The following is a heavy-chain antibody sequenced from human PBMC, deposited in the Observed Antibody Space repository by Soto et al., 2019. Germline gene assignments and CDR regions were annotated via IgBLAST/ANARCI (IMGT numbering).Heavy chain of an antibody. J-gene: IGHJ4*02. CDR3: ARLRFWSGSPPTSAYFDY. CDR2: IKQDGSEK. CDR1: GFTFSGYW. D-gene: IGHD3-3*01. V-gene: IGHV3-7*03. Sequence: PVGSLRLSCAASGFTFSGYWMSWVRQAPGKGLEWVANIKQDGSEKYYVDSVKGRFTISRDNAKNSLYLQMNSLRAEDTAVFYCARLRFWSGSPPTSAYFDYWGQGTLVTVSS.